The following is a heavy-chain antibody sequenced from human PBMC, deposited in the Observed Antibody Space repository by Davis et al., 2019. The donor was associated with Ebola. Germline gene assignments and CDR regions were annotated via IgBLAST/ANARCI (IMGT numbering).Heavy chain of an antibody. V-gene: IGHV3-30*18. J-gene: IGHJ6*04. CDR2: ISYDGSNK. CDR3: AKETSAGNYYYYGMDV. Sequence: GESLKISCAASGFTFSSYGMHWVRQAPGKGLEWVAVISYDGSNKYYADSVKGRFTISRDNSKNTLYLQMNSLRAEDTAVYYCAKETSAGNYYYYGMDVWGKGTTVTVSS. CDR1: GFTFSSYG. D-gene: IGHD1-26*01.